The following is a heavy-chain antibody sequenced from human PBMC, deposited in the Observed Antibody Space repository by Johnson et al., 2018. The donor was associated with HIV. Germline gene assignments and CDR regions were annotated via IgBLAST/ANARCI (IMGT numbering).Heavy chain of an antibody. Sequence: QVQLVESGGGLVKPGGSLRLSCAASGFTFSDYYMSWIRQAPEKGLEWVSYISSSGSTIYYADSVKGRFTISRDNAKNSLYLQMNSLRAEDTAVYYCAREGYSSSWQRSEDAFDMWGQGTMVTVSS. D-gene: IGHD6-13*01. CDR3: AREGYSSSWQRSEDAFDM. V-gene: IGHV3-11*04. CDR2: ISSSGSTI. J-gene: IGHJ3*02. CDR1: GFTFSDYY.